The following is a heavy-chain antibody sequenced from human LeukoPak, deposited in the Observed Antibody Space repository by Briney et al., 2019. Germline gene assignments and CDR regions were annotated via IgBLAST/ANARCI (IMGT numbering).Heavy chain of an antibody. CDR1: GGSFSGYY. Sequence: NPSETLSLTCAVYGGSFSGYYWSWIRQPPGKGLEWIGEINHSGSTNYNPSLKSRVTISVDTSKNQFSLKLSSVTAADTAVYYCARGRFGFTFIVGARGYYFDYWGQGTLVTVSS. J-gene: IGHJ4*02. CDR2: INHSGST. D-gene: IGHD1-26*01. CDR3: ARGRFGFTFIVGARGYYFDY. V-gene: IGHV4-34*01.